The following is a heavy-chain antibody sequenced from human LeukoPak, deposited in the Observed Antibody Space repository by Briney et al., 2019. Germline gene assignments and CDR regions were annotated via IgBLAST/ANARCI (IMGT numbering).Heavy chain of an antibody. J-gene: IGHJ6*02. V-gene: IGHV4-34*01. CDR2: INHSGST. Sequence: SETLSLTCVVYGGSFSGHYWSWIRQPPGKGLEWIGEINHSGSTNYIPSLKSRVTISVDTSKSQFSLKLSSVTAVDTAVYYCARHDYRGINDGMDVWGQGTTVIVSS. D-gene: IGHD3-16*02. CDR1: GGSFSGHY. CDR3: ARHDYRGINDGMDV.